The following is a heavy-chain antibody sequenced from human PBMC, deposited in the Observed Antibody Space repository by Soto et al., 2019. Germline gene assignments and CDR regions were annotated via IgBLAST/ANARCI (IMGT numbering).Heavy chain of an antibody. V-gene: IGHV4-59*04. J-gene: IGHJ6*02. CDR3: AGGDYYHSSGYYFYYYTMDV. D-gene: IGHD3-22*01. CDR1: GDSVTSHY. Sequence: PSETLSLTCSFSGDSVTSHYLTWILKTPEKGLEWIGNVYYAGSTYYHPSLKSRVTISVETSKSQFSLKLSSVTAADTAVYYCAGGDYYHSSGYYFYYYTMDVWGHGTTVTVSS. CDR2: VYYAGST.